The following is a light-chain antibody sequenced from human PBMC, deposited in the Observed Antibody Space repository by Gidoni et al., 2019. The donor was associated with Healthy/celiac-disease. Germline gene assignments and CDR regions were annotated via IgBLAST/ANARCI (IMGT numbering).Light chain of an antibody. CDR2: KAS. CDR3: QQYNSYSVT. J-gene: IGKJ3*01. CDR1: QSISSW. Sequence: SVGARVTITCRASQSISSWLAWYQQKPGKAPKLLIYKASSLESGVPSRFSGSGSGTEFTLTISSLQPDDFATYYCQQYNSYSVTFGPGTKVDIK. V-gene: IGKV1-5*03.